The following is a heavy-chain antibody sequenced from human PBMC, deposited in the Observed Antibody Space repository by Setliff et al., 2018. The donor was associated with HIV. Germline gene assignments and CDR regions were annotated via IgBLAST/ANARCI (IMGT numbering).Heavy chain of an antibody. Sequence: SETLSLTCAVYGASFSGYYWSWIRQPAGKGLEWIGRVSSRGDTNYNPSLKSRVTMSVDTSKNQFSLKLTSVTASDTAVYYCARAAAGNTGPFDLWGQGSPVTVSS. J-gene: IGHJ4*02. D-gene: IGHD4-17*01. CDR3: ARAAAGNTGPFDL. CDR1: GASFSGYY. V-gene: IGHV4-59*10. CDR2: VSSRGDT.